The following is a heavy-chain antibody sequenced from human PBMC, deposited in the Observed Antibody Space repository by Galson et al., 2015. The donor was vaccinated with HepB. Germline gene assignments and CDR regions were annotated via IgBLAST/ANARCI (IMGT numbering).Heavy chain of an antibody. CDR2: ISYDGSNK. D-gene: IGHD1-26*01. CDR1: GFTFSSYA. J-gene: IGHJ4*02. CDR3: ARGNSGSYRGAFDY. Sequence: SLRLSCAASGFTFSSYAMHWVRQAPGKGLEWVAVISYDGSNKYYADSVKGRFTISRDNSKNTLYLQMNSLRAEDTAVYYCARGNSGSYRGAFDYWGQGTLVTVSS. V-gene: IGHV3-30-3*01.